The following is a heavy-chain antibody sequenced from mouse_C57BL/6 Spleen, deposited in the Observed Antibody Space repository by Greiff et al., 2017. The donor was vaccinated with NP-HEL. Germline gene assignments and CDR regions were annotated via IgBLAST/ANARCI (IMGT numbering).Heavy chain of an antibody. CDR1: GYTFTDYY. CDR3: ARSNYYGSSWGYWYFDV. CDR2: IYPGSGNT. V-gene: IGHV1-76*01. D-gene: IGHD1-1*01. J-gene: IGHJ1*03. Sequence: VQLQQSGAELVRPGASVKLSCKASGYTFTDYYINWVKQRPGQGLEWIARIYPGSGNTYYNEKFKGKATLTAEKSSSTAYMQLSSLTSEDSAVYFCARSNYYGSSWGYWYFDVWGTGTTVTVSS.